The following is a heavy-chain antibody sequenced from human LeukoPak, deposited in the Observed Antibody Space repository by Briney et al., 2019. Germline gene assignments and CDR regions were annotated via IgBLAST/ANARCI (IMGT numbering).Heavy chain of an antibody. V-gene: IGHV4-59*08. CDR1: GGSISSYY. D-gene: IGHD3-10*01. J-gene: IGHJ6*02. Sequence: SETLSLTCTVSGGSISSYYWSWIRQPPGKGPEWIGYIYYSGSTNYNPSLKSRVTISVDTSKNQFSLKLSSVTAADTAVYYCARHRAGSPYGMDVWGQGTTVTVSS. CDR2: IYYSGST. CDR3: ARHRAGSPYGMDV.